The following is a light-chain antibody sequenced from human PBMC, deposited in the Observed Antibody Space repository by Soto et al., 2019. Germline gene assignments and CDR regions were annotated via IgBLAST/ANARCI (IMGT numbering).Light chain of an antibody. CDR2: SNN. CDR1: SSNIGSNT. CDR3: ATWDDSLNGWV. V-gene: IGLV1-44*01. J-gene: IGLJ3*02. Sequence: QSVLTQPPSASGTPGQRVSISCSGNSSNIGSNTVNWYHQLPGTAPTLLIKSNNQRPSGIPDRFSGSKSGTSASLAISGLQSEDDADYYCATWDDSLNGWVFGGGTKVTVL.